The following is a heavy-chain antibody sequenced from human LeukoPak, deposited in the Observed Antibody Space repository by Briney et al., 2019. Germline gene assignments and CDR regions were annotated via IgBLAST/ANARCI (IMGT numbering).Heavy chain of an antibody. CDR2: IKSDGSDT. CDR3: ARKSGHGYGMDV. CDR1: GFTFSSYW. J-gene: IGHJ6*02. V-gene: IGHV3-74*01. Sequence: GSLRLSCAASGFTFSSYWIHWVRQAPGKGLMWVSRIKSDGSDTIYADSVKGRFSISIDNAKNTVYLQVHSLGAEDTAVYYCARKSGHGYGMDVWGQGTTVTVSS. D-gene: IGHD2-8*02.